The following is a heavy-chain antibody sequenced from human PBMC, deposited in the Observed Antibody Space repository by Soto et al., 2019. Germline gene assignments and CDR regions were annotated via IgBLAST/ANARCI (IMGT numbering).Heavy chain of an antibody. CDR3: ARDRGRDGYNYFDY. V-gene: IGHV1-69*13. D-gene: IGHD5-12*01. Sequence: AASVKVSCKASGGTFSSYAISWVRQAPGQGLEWMGGIIPIFGTANYAQKFQGRVTITADESTSTAYMELSSLRSEDTAVYYCARDRGRDGYNYFDYWGQGTLVTVSS. CDR1: GGTFSSYA. J-gene: IGHJ4*02. CDR2: IIPIFGTA.